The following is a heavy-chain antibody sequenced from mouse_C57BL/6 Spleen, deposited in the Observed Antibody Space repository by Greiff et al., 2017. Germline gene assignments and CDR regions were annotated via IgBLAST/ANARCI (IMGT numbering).Heavy chain of an antibody. CDR1: GFTFSDYG. Sequence: EVQLQESGGGLVKPGGSLKLSCAASGFTFSDYGMHWVRQAPEKGLEWVAYISSGSSTIYYADTVKGRFTISRANAKNTLFLQMTSMRSEDTAMYYCARSYYGYYYAMDYWGQGTSVTVSS. D-gene: IGHD1-1*01. V-gene: IGHV5-17*01. CDR2: ISSGSSTI. J-gene: IGHJ4*01. CDR3: ARSYYGYYYAMDY.